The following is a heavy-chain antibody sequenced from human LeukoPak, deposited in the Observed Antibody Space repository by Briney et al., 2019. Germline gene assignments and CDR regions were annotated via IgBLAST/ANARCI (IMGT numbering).Heavy chain of an antibody. J-gene: IGHJ4*02. V-gene: IGHV3-11*04. Sequence: KPGGSLRLSCAASGFTFSDYYMTWIRQAPGKGLEWVSYISSSGSIIYYADSVKGRFTISRDNAKNTMSLQMNSLRAEDTAVYYCATGRSGYAYWGQGTMVTVSS. CDR3: ATGRSGYAY. D-gene: IGHD5-12*01. CDR1: GFTFSDYY. CDR2: ISSSGSII.